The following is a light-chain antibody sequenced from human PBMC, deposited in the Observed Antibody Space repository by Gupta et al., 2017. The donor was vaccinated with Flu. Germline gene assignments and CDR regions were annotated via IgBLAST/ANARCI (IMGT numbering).Light chain of an antibody. CDR2: EAS. CDR3: QQYTNWPSSLS. J-gene: IGKJ5*01. CDR1: QSVRTK. Sequence: LSVSPGERATLSCTASQSVRTKVAWYQQRPGRAPRLLIYEASTRATGVPDRFTGSGSGTDFTLTISSLQSEDFVVYYCQQYTNWPSSLSFGQGTRLEI. V-gene: IGKV3-15*01.